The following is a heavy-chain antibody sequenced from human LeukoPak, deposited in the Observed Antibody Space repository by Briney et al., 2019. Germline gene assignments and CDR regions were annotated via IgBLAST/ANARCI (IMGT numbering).Heavy chain of an antibody. Sequence: GGSLRLSCAVSGFTFEDYGMSWVRQGPGKGLEWVAGINWNGIIKRYGDSVRGRFTISRDNAKNSLYLQMNSLRAEDTAVYYCASRGILGRYNYGWDYWGQGTLVTVSS. D-gene: IGHD5-18*01. CDR2: INWNGIIK. CDR3: ASRGILGRYNYGWDY. CDR1: GFTFEDYG. V-gene: IGHV3-20*04. J-gene: IGHJ4*02.